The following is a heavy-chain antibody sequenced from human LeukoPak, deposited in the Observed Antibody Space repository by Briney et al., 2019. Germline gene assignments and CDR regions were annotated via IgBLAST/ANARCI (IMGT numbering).Heavy chain of an antibody. J-gene: IGHJ4*02. CDR3: AKAPIGYSSSWYYFDY. D-gene: IGHD6-13*01. Sequence: PGGSLRLSCAASGFTFSNYAMSWVRQAPGEGLEWVSAISTISGSGPGTYYADSVKGRFTISRDKSKNTLYLQMNSLRAEDTAVYYCAKAPIGYSSSWYYFDYWGQGTLVTVSS. V-gene: IGHV3-23*01. CDR2: ISTISGSGPGT. CDR1: GFTFSNYA.